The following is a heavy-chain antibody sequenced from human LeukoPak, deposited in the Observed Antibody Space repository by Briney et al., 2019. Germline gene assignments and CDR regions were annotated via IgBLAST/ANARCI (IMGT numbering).Heavy chain of an antibody. CDR1: GFTVSSNY. CDR2: IYSGGST. V-gene: IGHV3-66*01. CDR3: ARDFFDDGDYGGYGMDV. J-gene: IGHJ6*02. Sequence: GGSLRLSRAASGFTVSSNYMSWVRQAPGKGLEWVSVIYSGGSTYYADSVKGRFTISRDNSKNTLYLQMNSLRAEDTAVYYCARDFFDDGDYGGYGMDVWGQGTTVTVSS. D-gene: IGHD4-17*01.